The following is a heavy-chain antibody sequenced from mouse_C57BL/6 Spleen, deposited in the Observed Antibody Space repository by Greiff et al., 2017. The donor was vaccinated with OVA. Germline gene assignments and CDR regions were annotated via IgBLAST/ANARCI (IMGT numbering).Heavy chain of an antibody. V-gene: IGHV1-61*01. CDR3: ARWYYDYAYFDY. Sequence: QVQLQQPGAELVRPGSSVKLSCKASGYTFTSYWMDWVKQRPGQGLEWIGNIYPSDSETHYNQKFKDKATLTVDKSSSTAYMQLSSLTSEDSAVYYCARWYYDYAYFDYWGQGTTLTVSS. CDR2: IYPSDSET. J-gene: IGHJ2*01. D-gene: IGHD2-4*01. CDR1: GYTFTSYW.